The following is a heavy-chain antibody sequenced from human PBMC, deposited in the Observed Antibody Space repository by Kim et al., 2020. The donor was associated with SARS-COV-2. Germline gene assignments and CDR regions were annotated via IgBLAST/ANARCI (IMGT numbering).Heavy chain of an antibody. CDR2: VSHDDSHQ. Sequence: GGSLRLSCAASGFTFSDYDIHWVRQAPGKGLEWVAVVSHDDSHQYYADSVKGRFTVSRDSSKNTLYLQMSSLRADDTAVYFCAKIQVNPRARGYTYGAPIFDSWGQGTLVTVS. D-gene: IGHD5-18*01. J-gene: IGHJ4*02. CDR1: GFTFSDYD. V-gene: IGHV3-30*18. CDR3: AKIQVNPRARGYTYGAPIFDS.